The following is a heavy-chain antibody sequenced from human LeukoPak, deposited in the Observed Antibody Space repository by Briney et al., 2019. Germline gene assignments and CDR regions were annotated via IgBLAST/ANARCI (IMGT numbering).Heavy chain of an antibody. D-gene: IGHD2-15*01. CDR3: ATTSCSGGSCYLRYYYYGMDV. V-gene: IGHV3-23*01. CDR2: ISGSGGST. CDR1: GFTFSSYA. J-gene: IGHJ6*02. Sequence: GGSLRLSCAASGFTFSSYAMSWVRQAPGQGLEWVSAISGSGGSTYYADSVKGRFTISRDNSKNTLYLQMNSLRAEDTAVYYCATTSCSGGSCYLRYYYYGMDVWGQGTTVTVSS.